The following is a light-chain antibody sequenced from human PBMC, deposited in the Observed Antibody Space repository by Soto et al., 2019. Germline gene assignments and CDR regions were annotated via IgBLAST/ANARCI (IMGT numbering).Light chain of an antibody. CDR3: SSYASTTLLV. CDR1: SSDVGGFNY. Sequence: QSALTQPASVSGSPGQSIIISCTGTSSDVGGFNYVSWYQHHPGKAPKLMIYDVSNRPSGVSDRFSGSKSGNTASLTISGLQAEDEAYYYCSSYASTTLLVFGGGTKLTVL. J-gene: IGLJ2*01. CDR2: DVS. V-gene: IGLV2-14*03.